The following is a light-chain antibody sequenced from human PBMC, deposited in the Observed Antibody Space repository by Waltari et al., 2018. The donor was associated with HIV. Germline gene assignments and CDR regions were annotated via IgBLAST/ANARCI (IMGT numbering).Light chain of an antibody. CDR1: NSTFGLYNY. J-gene: IGLJ2*01. Sequence: QSALTQPRSVSGSPGPYVTIPSTATNSTFGLYNYVSWYKHHPGQVPKPLIYELNDRPSGVPDRFSGSKSGTTASLTISGLQAEDEAFYYCCSYAGSYTLIFGGGTKLTVL. CDR2: ELN. V-gene: IGLV2-11*01. CDR3: CSYAGSYTLI.